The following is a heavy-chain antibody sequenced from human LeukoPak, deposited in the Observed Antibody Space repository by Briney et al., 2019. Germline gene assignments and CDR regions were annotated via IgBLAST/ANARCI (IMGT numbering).Heavy chain of an antibody. J-gene: IGHJ4*02. CDR2: IYPGDSDT. CDR3: ARHIPYDSSGYYFDY. V-gene: IGHV5-51*01. D-gene: IGHD3-22*01. CDR1: GYSFTSHW. Sequence: GESLKISCKGSGYSFTSHWIGWVRQMPGKGLEWMGIIYPGDSDTRYSPSFQGQVTISADKSISTAYLQWSSLKASDTAMYYCARHIPYDSSGYYFDYWGQGTLVTVPS.